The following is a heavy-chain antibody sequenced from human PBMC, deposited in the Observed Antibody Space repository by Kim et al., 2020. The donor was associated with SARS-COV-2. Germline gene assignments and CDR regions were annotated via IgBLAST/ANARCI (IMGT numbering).Heavy chain of an antibody. J-gene: IGHJ6*03. CDR2: IYYSGST. CDR1: GGSISSYY. D-gene: IGHD3-3*01. V-gene: IGHV4-59*08. CDR3: ARHGRTGITIFGVVITYYYMDG. Sequence: SETLSLTCTVSGGSISSYYWSWIRQPPGKGLEWIGYIYYSGSTNYNPSLKSRVTISVDTSKNQFSLKLSSVTAADTAVYYCARHGRTGITIFGVVITYYYMDGWGKGTTVTVSS.